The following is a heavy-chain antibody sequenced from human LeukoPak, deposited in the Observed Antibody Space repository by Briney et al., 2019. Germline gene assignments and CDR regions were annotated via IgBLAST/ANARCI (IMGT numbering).Heavy chain of an antibody. J-gene: IGHJ4*02. D-gene: IGHD3-10*01. CDR1: GFTFSTFA. CDR2: ITGSGPYM. Sequence: GGSLRLSCAASGFTFSTFAMHWVRLSPGKGLEWVSFITGSGPYMLYADSVKHRFTISRDNTKNLLYLEMNSLRAEDTAMYFCVRDVGAVRGEVYFDYWGQGTLVTVSS. V-gene: IGHV3-21*06. CDR3: VRDVGAVRGEVYFDY.